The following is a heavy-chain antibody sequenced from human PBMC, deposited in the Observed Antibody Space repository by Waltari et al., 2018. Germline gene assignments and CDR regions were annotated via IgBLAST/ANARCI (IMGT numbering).Heavy chain of an antibody. CDR2: IKTDGSTT. Sequence: EVQLVESGGGLVRRGGPLRLACQASGLIFTNYLMHWLRQAPGKGPVWVSQIKTDGSTTRYTDSVEGRFTISRDNARNMLYLQMNSLRAEDTALYYCAAYSGSWYWGQGTLVTVSS. CDR1: GLIFTNYL. D-gene: IGHD6-13*01. CDR3: AAYSGSWY. J-gene: IGHJ4*02. V-gene: IGHV3-74*01.